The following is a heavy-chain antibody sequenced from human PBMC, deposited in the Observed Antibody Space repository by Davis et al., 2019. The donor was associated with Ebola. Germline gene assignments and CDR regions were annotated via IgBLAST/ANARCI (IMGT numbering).Heavy chain of an antibody. CDR2: ITSNGYI. J-gene: IGHJ4*02. Sequence: PGGSLRLSCAASAFTFSTYTMNWVRQAPGKGLEWVSSITSNGYIYYADSVKGRFTISRDNAKSSLYLQMNSLRAEDTAVYYCARDSDWGFDYWGQGTLVTVSS. CDR1: AFTFSTYT. V-gene: IGHV3-21*01. CDR3: ARDSDWGFDY. D-gene: IGHD3/OR15-3a*01.